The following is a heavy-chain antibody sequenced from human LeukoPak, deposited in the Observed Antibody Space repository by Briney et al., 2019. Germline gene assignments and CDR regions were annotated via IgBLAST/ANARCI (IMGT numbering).Heavy chain of an antibody. CDR2: ISAYNGNT. V-gene: IGHV1-18*01. J-gene: IGHJ5*02. CDR3: ARDPHSRFGELLGWFDP. Sequence: ASVKVSCKASGYTFTSYGISWVRQAPGQGLEWMGWISAYNGNTNYTQKLQGRVTMTTDTSTSTAYMELRSLRSDDTAVYYCARDPHSRFGELLGWFDPWGQGTLVTVSS. CDR1: GYTFTSYG. D-gene: IGHD3-10*01.